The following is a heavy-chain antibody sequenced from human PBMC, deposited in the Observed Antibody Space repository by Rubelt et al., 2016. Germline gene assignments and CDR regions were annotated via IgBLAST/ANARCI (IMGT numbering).Heavy chain of an antibody. D-gene: IGHD3-10*01. V-gene: IGHV7-4-1*02. CDR1: GYTFTSYG. J-gene: IGHJ5*02. Sequence: QVQLPQSGSELREPGASVTVSCRASGYTFTSYGINWVRQAPGQGLEWMGWINTKTGNPAYAQGFTGRFVFSLDTSVSTTYLQISSLKAEDTAVYYCARALHGSLFDPWGQGTLVTVSS. CDR3: ARALHGSLFDP. CDR2: INTKTGNP.